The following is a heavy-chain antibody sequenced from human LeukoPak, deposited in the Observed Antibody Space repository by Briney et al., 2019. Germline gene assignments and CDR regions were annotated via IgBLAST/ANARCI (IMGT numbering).Heavy chain of an antibody. CDR1: GFTVSSNY. V-gene: IGHV3-66*01. CDR2: IYSGGST. J-gene: IGHJ4*02. D-gene: IGHD3-10*01. Sequence: PGGSLRLSCAASGFTVSSNYMSWVRQAPGKGLEWVSVIYSGGSTYYADSVKGRFTISRDNSKNTLYLQMNSLRAEDTAVYYCAREITMVRGVIPHWGQGTLVTVSS. CDR3: AREITMVRGVIPH.